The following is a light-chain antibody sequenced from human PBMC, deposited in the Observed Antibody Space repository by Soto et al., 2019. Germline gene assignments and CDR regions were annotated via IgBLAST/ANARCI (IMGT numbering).Light chain of an antibody. CDR3: QQSYSTPPL. CDR2: AAS. V-gene: IGKV1-39*01. Sequence: DIQMTQSPSSLSASVGDRVTITCRASQSISSYLNWYQQKPGKAPKLLIYAASSLQSGVPSRFSGSGSGTDFPLTISSLQPEDFATYYCQQSYSTPPLFGGGTKVDIK. CDR1: QSISSY. J-gene: IGKJ4*01.